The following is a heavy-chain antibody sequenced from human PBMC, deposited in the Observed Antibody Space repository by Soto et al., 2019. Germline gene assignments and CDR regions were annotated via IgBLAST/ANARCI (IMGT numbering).Heavy chain of an antibody. D-gene: IGHD2-2*01. J-gene: IGHJ4*02. CDR2: ISYDGRYS. CDR1: GFPFNVYG. Sequence: QVQLVESGGGVVQPGRSLRLSCAASGFPFNVYGIHWVRQAPGKGLEWVAVISYDGRYSYFADSVKGRFTLSRDNSKNTLYLQRNSLEVEDTGLYFSSKDHRVVPAPTASDYWGQGTLFTVSS. CDR3: SKDHRVVPAPTASDY. V-gene: IGHV3-30*18.